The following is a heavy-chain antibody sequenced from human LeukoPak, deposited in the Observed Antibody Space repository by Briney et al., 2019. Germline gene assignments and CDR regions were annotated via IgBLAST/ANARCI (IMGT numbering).Heavy chain of an antibody. Sequence: PGGSLRLSCAASGFSFSSYTMTWVRQAPGKGLEWVSALSGSSVRTYYADSVEGRFTISRDNPKNTLYLQMNNLRADDTAVYYCAKGYNWNPEYPGATHYWGQGTLVTVSS. CDR2: LSGSSVRT. D-gene: IGHD1-20*01. CDR1: GFSFSSYT. CDR3: AKGYNWNPEYPGATHY. J-gene: IGHJ4*02. V-gene: IGHV3-23*01.